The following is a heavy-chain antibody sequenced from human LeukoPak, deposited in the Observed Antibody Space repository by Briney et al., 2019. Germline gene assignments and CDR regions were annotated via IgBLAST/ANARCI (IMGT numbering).Heavy chain of an antibody. CDR3: ARRYSSSWYPMDV. Sequence: GGSLRLSCAASGFTFSSYWMSWVRQAPGKGLEWVSSISSSSSYIYYADSVKGRFTISRDNAKNSLYLQMNSLRAEDTAVYYCARRYSSSWYPMDVWGQGTTVTVSS. CDR2: ISSSSSYI. V-gene: IGHV3-21*01. D-gene: IGHD6-13*01. J-gene: IGHJ6*02. CDR1: GFTFSSYW.